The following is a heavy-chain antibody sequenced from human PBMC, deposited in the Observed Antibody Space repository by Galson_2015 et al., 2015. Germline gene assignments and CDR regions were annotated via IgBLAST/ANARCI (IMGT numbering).Heavy chain of an antibody. V-gene: IGHV3-15*01. J-gene: IGHJ4*02. CDR1: GFPFKNAW. CDR3: TTDRGGPWGY. Sequence: SLRLSCAASGFPFKNAWMSWVHQAPGKGLEYIGRIKSKTDGGTTDYVAPVRGRFIVSRDDSRNTVFLQMNSLKIEDTAAYYCTTDRGGPWGYWGQGTLVTVSS. D-gene: IGHD3-10*01. CDR2: IKSKTDGGTT.